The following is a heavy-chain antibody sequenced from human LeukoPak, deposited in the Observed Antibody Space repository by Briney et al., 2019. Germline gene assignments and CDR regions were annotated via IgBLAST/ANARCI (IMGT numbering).Heavy chain of an antibody. D-gene: IGHD3-10*01. Sequence: SETLSLTCTVSGGSISSSSYYWGWIRQPPGKGLEWIGSIYYSGSTYYNPSLKSRVTISVDTSKNQFSLKLSSVTAADTAVYYCARPSPYGSGSYGYWGQGTLVTVSS. CDR1: GGSISSSSYY. J-gene: IGHJ4*02. V-gene: IGHV4-39*07. CDR3: ARPSPYGSGSYGY. CDR2: IYYSGST.